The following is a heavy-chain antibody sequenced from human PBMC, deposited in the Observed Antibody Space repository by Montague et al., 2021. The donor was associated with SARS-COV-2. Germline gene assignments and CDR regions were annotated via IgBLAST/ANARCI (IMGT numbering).Heavy chain of an antibody. CDR1: GGSFFNSY. V-gene: IGHV4-34*01. J-gene: IGHJ6*03. CDR3: ARLGDVVVPAPILGFGPYYSYYYMDV. Sequence: SETLSLTCTVHGGSFFNSYWNWIRQPPGKGLEWLGAIHHGGSTNYNPSLKSRVTISADTSTNQFSLKLTSVAAADTAVYYCARLGDVVVPAPILGFGPYYSYYYMDVWGKGTTVTVSS. D-gene: IGHD3-10*01. CDR2: IHHGGST.